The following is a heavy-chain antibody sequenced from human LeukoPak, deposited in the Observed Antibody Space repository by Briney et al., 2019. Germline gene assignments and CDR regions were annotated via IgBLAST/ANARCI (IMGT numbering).Heavy chain of an antibody. D-gene: IGHD6-13*01. CDR3: ARGLGGYSSSWYTVNWFDP. J-gene: IGHJ5*02. Sequence: SETLSPTCTVSGGSISSYYWSWIRQPPGKGLEWIGCIYYSGSTNYNPSLKSRVTISVDTSKNQFSLKLSSVTAADTAVYYCARGLGGYSSSWYTVNWFDPWGQGTLVTVSS. V-gene: IGHV4-59*12. CDR1: GGSISSYY. CDR2: IYYSGST.